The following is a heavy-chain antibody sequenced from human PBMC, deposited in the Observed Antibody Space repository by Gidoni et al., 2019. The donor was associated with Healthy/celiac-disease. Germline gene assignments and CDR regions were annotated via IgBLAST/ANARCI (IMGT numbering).Heavy chain of an antibody. D-gene: IGHD3-3*01. CDR3: AREDPSITIFGAGWGNYFDY. Sequence: QLQLQESGPGLVRPSETLSLTCTVPGGSISSSSYSWGWIRQPRGKGLDWIGSIYYSGSTYFLPSLQIRFNISVDTSKNKFALKLSSVTDADTDVYYCAREDPSITIFGAGWGNYFDYWGQGTLVTVSS. CDR1: GGSISSSSYS. J-gene: IGHJ4*02. V-gene: IGHV4-39*07. CDR2: IYYSGST.